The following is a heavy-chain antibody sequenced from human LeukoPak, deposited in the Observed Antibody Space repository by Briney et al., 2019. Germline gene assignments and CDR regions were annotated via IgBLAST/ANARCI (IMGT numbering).Heavy chain of an antibody. Sequence: SETLSLTCAVSGGSITNDNWWGWVRQPPGKGLEWIGETHHSGGINYNSSLKSRLTISVDTSKNQFSLKLSSVTAADTAVYYCAGTMVRGVIRRLVRVTYFDYWGQGTLVTVSS. J-gene: IGHJ4*02. CDR3: AGTMVRGVIRRLVRVTYFDY. D-gene: IGHD3-10*01. CDR2: THHSGGI. CDR1: GGSITNDNW. V-gene: IGHV4-4*02.